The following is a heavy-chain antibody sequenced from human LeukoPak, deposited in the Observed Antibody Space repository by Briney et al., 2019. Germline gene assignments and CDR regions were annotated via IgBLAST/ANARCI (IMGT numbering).Heavy chain of an antibody. CDR1: GGSFSGYS. D-gene: IGHD2-2*02. Sequence: SETLSLTCAVYGGSFSGYSWSWIRQPPGKGLEWIGYIYHSGSTYYNPSLKSRVTISVDRSKNQFSLKLSSVTAADTAVYYCARGRVDCSSTSCYRSAPYYYYGMDVWGQGTTVTVSS. V-gene: IGHV4-30-2*01. CDR3: ARGRVDCSSTSCYRSAPYYYYGMDV. J-gene: IGHJ6*02. CDR2: IYHSGST.